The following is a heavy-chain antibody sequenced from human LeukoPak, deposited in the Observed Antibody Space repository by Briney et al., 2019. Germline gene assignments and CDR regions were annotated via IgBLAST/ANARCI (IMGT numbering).Heavy chain of an antibody. CDR1: GFTFRSHA. D-gene: IGHD3-10*01. J-gene: IGHJ3*02. CDR3: ARDLGYYGSGSAFDI. CDR2: IWYDGSNK. Sequence: GRSLRLSCVASGFTFRSHAMHWVRQAPGKGLEWVAVIWYDGSNKYCAESVKGRFTISRDNSKNTLYVQMNSLRVEDTAVYYCARDLGYYGSGSAFDIWGQGTMVTVSS. V-gene: IGHV3-33*01.